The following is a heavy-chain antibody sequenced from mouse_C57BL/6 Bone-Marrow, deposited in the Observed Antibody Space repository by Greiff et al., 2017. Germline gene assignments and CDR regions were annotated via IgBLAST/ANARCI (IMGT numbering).Heavy chain of an antibody. CDR1: GFSLTSYG. CDR2: IWGVGST. Sequence: VQRVESGPGLVAPSQSLSITCTVSGFSLTSYGVDWVRQSPGKGLEWLGVIWGVGSTNYNSALKSRLSISKDNSKSQVFLKMNSLQTDDTAMYYCASPVDRGFAYWGQGTLVTVSA. CDR3: ASPVDRGFAY. J-gene: IGHJ3*01. V-gene: IGHV2-6*01.